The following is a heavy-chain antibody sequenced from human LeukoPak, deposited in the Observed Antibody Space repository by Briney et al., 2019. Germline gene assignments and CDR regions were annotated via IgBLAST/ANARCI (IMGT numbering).Heavy chain of an antibody. CDR2: ISGSGGST. CDR3: AKRGHPIYSGTYLFDY. Sequence: RPGGSLRLSCAASGFTFSSYAMSWVRQAPGKGLEWVSGISGSGGSTYYADSVKGRFTISRDNSKNTLYLQMNSLRAEDTAVYYCAKRGHPIYSGTYLFDYWGLGALVTVSS. V-gene: IGHV3-23*01. J-gene: IGHJ4*02. D-gene: IGHD1-26*01. CDR1: GFTFSSYA.